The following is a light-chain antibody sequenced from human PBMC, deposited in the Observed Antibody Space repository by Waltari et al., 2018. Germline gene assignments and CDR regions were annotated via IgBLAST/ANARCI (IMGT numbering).Light chain of an antibody. CDR1: TSNIGNNY. CDR2: ETE. V-gene: IGLV1-51*02. CDR3: GTWDNNLSALV. Sequence: QSVLTQPPSVSAAPGQKVTISCSGTTSNIGNNYVSWYQQPPGAAPKVFIYETEKRPSGIPDRFSGSKSGTSASLGITGLQTGDEAAYYCGTWDNNLSALVFGTGTKLTVL. J-gene: IGLJ2*01.